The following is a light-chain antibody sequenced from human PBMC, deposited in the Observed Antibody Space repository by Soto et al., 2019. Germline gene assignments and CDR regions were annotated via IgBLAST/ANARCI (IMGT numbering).Light chain of an antibody. Sequence: QSALTQPPSASGSPGQSVTISCTGTSSDVGGYNYVSWYQQHPGKAPKLMIYEVNKRPSGVPDRFSGSKSDNTASLTVSGLQAEDEADDYCSSYAGNNNLVFGGGTKLTVL. CDR3: SSYAGNNNLV. CDR2: EVN. J-gene: IGLJ2*01. CDR1: SSDVGGYNY. V-gene: IGLV2-8*01.